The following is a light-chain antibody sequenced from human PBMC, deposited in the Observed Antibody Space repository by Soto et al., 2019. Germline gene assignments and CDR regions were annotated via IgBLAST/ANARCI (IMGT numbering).Light chain of an antibody. V-gene: IGLV1-44*01. CDR3: AAWDVSLNGYVV. CDR1: NSNIGSNT. J-gene: IGLJ2*01. Sequence: QSVLTQPPSASGTPGQRVTISCSGSNSNIGSNTVNWYQRLPGTAPKLLIYNNNQRPSGVPDRFSASKSGTSASLAISGLQSEDEGDYYCAAWDVSLNGYVVFGGGTKVTVL. CDR2: NNN.